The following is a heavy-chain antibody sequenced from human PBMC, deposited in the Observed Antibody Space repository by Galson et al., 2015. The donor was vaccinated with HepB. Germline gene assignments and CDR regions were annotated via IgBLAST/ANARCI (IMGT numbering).Heavy chain of an antibody. J-gene: IGHJ5*02. CDR2: INQDGSEK. CDR1: GFNFTEYY. D-gene: IGHD3-3*01. CDR3: ARDARHRPILFDP. V-gene: IGHV3-7*03. Sequence: SLRLSCAASGFNFTEYYMSWVRQAPGKGLEWVACINQDGSEKNYVDSVKGRFTISRDNARNSLFLQMNTLRVEDTAVYYCARDARHRPILFDPWGQGTLVTVSS.